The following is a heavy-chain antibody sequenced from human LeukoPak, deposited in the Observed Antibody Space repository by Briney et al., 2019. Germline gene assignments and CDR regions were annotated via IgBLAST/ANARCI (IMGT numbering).Heavy chain of an antibody. CDR3: AKDPHPRTRYCSSTSCYTLFDY. CDR2: ISGSGGST. CDR1: GFTFSSYA. J-gene: IGHJ4*02. D-gene: IGHD2-2*02. V-gene: IGHV3-23*01. Sequence: QPGGSLRLSCAASGFTFSSYAMSWVRQAPGKGLEWASAISGSGGSTYYADSVKGRFTISRDNSKNTLYLQMNSLRAEDTAVYYCAKDPHPRTRYCSSTSCYTLFDYWGQGTLVTVSS.